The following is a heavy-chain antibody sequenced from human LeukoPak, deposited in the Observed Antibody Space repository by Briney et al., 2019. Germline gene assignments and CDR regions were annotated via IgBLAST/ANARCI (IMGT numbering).Heavy chain of an antibody. CDR1: DGAISSSSVY. D-gene: IGHD3-10*01. Sequence: SETLSLTCTVSDGAISSSSVYCGSIRQPPGEGLARIGSMYYIGTTYYTPSLESRVTISVDTSKILCSLKLRSVTAADTAVYYCVGEEYGTGSYYKSSDWGQGTLVTVSS. CDR3: VGEEYGTGSYYKSSD. V-gene: IGHV4-39*01. J-gene: IGHJ4*02. CDR2: MYYIGTT.